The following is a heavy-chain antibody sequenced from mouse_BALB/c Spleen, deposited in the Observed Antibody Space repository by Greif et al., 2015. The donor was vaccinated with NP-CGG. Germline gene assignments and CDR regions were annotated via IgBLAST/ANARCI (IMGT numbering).Heavy chain of an antibody. CDR3: AELSFDY. CDR1: GYTFTSYW. CDR2: INPSNGRT. V-gene: IGHV1S81*02. J-gene: IGHJ2*01. Sequence: QVQLQQPGAELVKPGASVKLSCKASGYTFTSYWMHWVKQRPGQGLEWIGEINPSNGRTNYNEKFKSKATLTVDKSSSTAYMQLSSLTSEDSAVYYCAELSFDYWGQGTTLTVSS.